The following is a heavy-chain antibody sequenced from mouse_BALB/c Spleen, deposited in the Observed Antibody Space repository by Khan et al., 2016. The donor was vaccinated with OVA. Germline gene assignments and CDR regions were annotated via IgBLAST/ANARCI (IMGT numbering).Heavy chain of an antibody. V-gene: IGHV9-1*02. CDR3: ARGASYWYFDV. CDR1: GYTFTNYG. CDR2: INTYTGEP. J-gene: IGHJ1*01. Sequence: QIQLVQSGPELKKPGETVKISCKASGYTFTNYGMNWVKQAPGKGLKWMGWINTYTGEPTYTDDFQGRFAFSLDTSASTAYLQFNTLRNEDMATYFCARGASYWYFDVWGAGTTVTVSS.